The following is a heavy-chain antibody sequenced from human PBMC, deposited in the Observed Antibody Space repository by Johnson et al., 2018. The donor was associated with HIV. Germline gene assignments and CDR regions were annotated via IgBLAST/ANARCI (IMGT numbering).Heavy chain of an antibody. D-gene: IGHD3-3*01. J-gene: IGHJ3*02. CDR1: GFTFSDYY. V-gene: IGHV3-11*04. Sequence: QVQLVESGGGVVRPGGSLRLSCAASGFTFSDYYMSWIRQAPGNGLEWVSYISSSGSTIYYADSVKGRFTISRDNAKNSLDLQMNSLGAEETAVYYCAKGRYLSYDFWSGSDDAFDIWGQGTMVTVSS. CDR3: AKGRYLSYDFWSGSDDAFDI. CDR2: ISSSGSTI.